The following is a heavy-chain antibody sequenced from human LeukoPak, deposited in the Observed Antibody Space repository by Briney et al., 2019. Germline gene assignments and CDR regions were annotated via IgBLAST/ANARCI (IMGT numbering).Heavy chain of an antibody. J-gene: IGHJ5*02. D-gene: IGHD6-6*01. V-gene: IGHV4-30-2*01. CDR2: IYHSGST. CDR3: ARELIGSSSGQNWFDP. CDR1: GGSISSGGYY. Sequence: PSETLSLTCTVSGGSISSGGYYWSWLRQPPGKGLEWMGYIYHSGSTYYNPSLKSRVTISVDRSKNQFSLKLSSVTAADTAVYYCARELIGSSSGQNWFDPWGQGTLVTVSS.